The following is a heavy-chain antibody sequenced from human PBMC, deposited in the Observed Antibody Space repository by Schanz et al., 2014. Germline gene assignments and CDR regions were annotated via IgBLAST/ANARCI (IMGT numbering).Heavy chain of an antibody. CDR3: ARAPTAYCSDTSCLGTPFDY. J-gene: IGHJ4*02. D-gene: IGHD2-2*01. CDR1: GASISSNNW. CDR2: IFHTGST. Sequence: QVQLQESGPGLLKPSGTLSLTCAVSGASISSNNWWTWVRQSPGKGLDWIGEIFHTGSTKYNPSLTSRVTLSVDKPKNQFSLKLNSVTAADTAVYYCARAPTAYCSDTSCLGTPFDYWGQGTLVTVSS. V-gene: IGHV4-4*02.